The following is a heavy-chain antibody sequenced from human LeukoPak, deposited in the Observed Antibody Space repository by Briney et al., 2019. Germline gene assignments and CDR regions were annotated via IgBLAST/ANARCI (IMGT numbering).Heavy chain of an antibody. J-gene: IGHJ4*02. D-gene: IGHD3-3*02. CDR1: GYTFSDFY. CDR2: ITPKSGDT. Sequence: ASVKISCKASGYTFSDFYIHWVRQAPGQGLEYVGWITPKSGDTYSPQRFQGRVTMTRDASISTAYMELSSLRSDDTAVYFCARVRLADERAWAYWGQGTLVTVSS. V-gene: IGHV1-2*02. CDR3: ARVRLADERAWAY.